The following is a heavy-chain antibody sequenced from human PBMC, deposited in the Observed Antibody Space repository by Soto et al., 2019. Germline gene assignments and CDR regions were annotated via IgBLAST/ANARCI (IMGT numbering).Heavy chain of an antibody. CDR2: IYWDDDK. CDR1: GFSLSTTGVG. V-gene: IGHV2-5*02. Sequence: QITLKESGPPLVNPTQTLTLTCTFSGFSLSTTGVGVGWIRQPPGKALEWLGIIYWDDDKRLSPSLKSRLTITKDTSKNQVVLTMTNMDPVDTATYYCSPRLGYCSSTTCYASCNYFDYWGQGTLVTVSS. D-gene: IGHD2-2*01. J-gene: IGHJ4*02. CDR3: SPRLGYCSSTTCYASCNYFDY.